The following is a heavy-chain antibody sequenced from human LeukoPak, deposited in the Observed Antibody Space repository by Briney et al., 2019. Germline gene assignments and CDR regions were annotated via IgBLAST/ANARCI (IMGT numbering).Heavy chain of an antibody. J-gene: IGHJ4*02. V-gene: IGHV4-59*01. CDR2: IYYSGST. CDR3: AARGRGSPDY. D-gene: IGHD3-16*01. CDR1: GGSISSYY. Sequence: SETLSLTCTVSGGSISSYYWSWIRQPPGKGLEWIGYIYYSGSTNYNPSLKSRVTISVDTSKNQFSLKLSSVTAADTAVCYCAARGRGSPDYWGQGTLVTVSS.